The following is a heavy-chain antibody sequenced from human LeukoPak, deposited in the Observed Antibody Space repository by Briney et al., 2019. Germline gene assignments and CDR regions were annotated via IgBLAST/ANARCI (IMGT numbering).Heavy chain of an antibody. J-gene: IGHJ4*02. Sequence: QAGGSLKLSCAASGLTLCSHWMNWVRQAPGKGLEWVANIREDGTEIYYMDSVKGRYTISRDNAKNSLYLQMNSLRAEDTAVYYCARGVYSIDYWGQGTLVTVSS. CDR2: IREDGTEI. CDR1: GLTLCSHW. V-gene: IGHV3-7*01. CDR3: ARGVYSIDY. D-gene: IGHD2-15*01.